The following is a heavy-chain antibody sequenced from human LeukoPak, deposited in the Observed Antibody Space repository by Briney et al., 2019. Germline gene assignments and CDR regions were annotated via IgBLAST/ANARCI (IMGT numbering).Heavy chain of an antibody. CDR3: ARDGYDFWSGYSIPFDY. CDR1: GFTFSSYA. Sequence: PGGSLRLSCAASGFTFSSYAMHWVRQAPGKGLEWVAVISYDGSNKYYADSVKGRFTISRDNSKNTLYLQMNSLRAEDTAVYYCARDGYDFWSGYSIPFDYWGQGTLVTVSS. V-gene: IGHV3-30-3*01. CDR2: ISYDGSNK. J-gene: IGHJ4*02. D-gene: IGHD3-3*01.